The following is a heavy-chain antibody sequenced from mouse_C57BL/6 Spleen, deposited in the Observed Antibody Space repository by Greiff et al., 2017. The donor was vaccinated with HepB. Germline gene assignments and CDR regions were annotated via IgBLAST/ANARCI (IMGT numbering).Heavy chain of an antibody. Sequence: EVKLMESGGGLVKPGGSLKLSCAASGFTFSSYAMSWVRQTPEKRLEWVETISDGGSYTYYPDNVKGRFTISRDNAKNNLDLQMSHLKSEDTAMYYCGRAPYSNYGGAWFACWGEGTLVTVSA. V-gene: IGHV5-4*03. CDR1: GFTFSSYA. CDR3: GRAPYSNYGGAWFAC. D-gene: IGHD2-5*01. CDR2: ISDGGSYT. J-gene: IGHJ3*01.